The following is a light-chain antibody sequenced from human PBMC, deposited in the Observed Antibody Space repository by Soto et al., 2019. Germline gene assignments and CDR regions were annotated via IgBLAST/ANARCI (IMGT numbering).Light chain of an antibody. J-gene: IGLJ1*01. CDR2: DVT. CDR1: SSDVGGYNY. Sequence: QSVLTQPHSVSGSPGQSVTIACPGTSSDVGGYNYVSWYQQHPGKAPKLMIYDVTKRPSGVPDRFSGFKSGNTASLTSSGLQAEDEADYYCCAFAGSYTSFGTGTKVTVL. CDR3: CAFAGSYTS. V-gene: IGLV2-11*01.